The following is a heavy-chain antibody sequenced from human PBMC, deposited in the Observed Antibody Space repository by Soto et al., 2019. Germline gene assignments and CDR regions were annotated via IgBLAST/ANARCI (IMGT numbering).Heavy chain of an antibody. J-gene: IGHJ6*03. Sequence: ASVKVSCKASGYTFTSYDINWVRQATGQGLEWMGWMNPNSGNTGYAQKFQGRVTMTRNTSISTAYMELSSLRSEDTAVYYCAREGYCSGGSCYPRGNYYYMDVWGKGTTVTVSS. D-gene: IGHD2-15*01. CDR3: AREGYCSGGSCYPRGNYYYMDV. V-gene: IGHV1-8*01. CDR2: MNPNSGNT. CDR1: GYTFTSYD.